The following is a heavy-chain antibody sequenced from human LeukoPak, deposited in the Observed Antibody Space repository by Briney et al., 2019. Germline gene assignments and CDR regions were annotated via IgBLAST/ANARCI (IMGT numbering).Heavy chain of an antibody. V-gene: IGHV1-2*02. CDR3: ARVVRYRIAAAELPN. D-gene: IGHD6-13*01. CDR1: GYTFTKYY. Sequence: ASVKVSCKTSGYTFTKYYMHWVRQAPGQGLEWMGWMNPNSGGTNYTQKFQGRVTMTRDTSISTAYMELSRLRSDDTAVYYCARVVRYRIAAAELPNWGQGTLVTVSS. J-gene: IGHJ4*02. CDR2: MNPNSGGT.